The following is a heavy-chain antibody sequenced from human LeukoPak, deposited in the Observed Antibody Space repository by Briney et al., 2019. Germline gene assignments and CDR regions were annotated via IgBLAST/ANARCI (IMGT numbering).Heavy chain of an antibody. Sequence: SETLSLTCTVSGGSISSSSYYWGWIRQPPGKGLEWIGSIYYSGSTYYNPSLKSRVTISVDTSKNQFSLKLSSVTAADTAVYYCAREKEANYNWFDPWGQGTLVTVSS. J-gene: IGHJ5*02. D-gene: IGHD4/OR15-4a*01. V-gene: IGHV4-39*07. CDR3: AREKEANYNWFDP. CDR2: IYYSGST. CDR1: GGSISSSSYY.